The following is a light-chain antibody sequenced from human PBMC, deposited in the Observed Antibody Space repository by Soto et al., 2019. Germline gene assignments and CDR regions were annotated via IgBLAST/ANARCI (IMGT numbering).Light chain of an antibody. Sequence: DIVMTQSPLSLPVTPGEPASISCRSSQSLLHSNGYNYLDWYLQKPGQSPQLLIYLGSNRASGVHDRFSGSGSGTDFTLKISRVEAEDVGVYYYMQALHTPVTFGQGTRLEIK. J-gene: IGKJ5*01. CDR2: LGS. V-gene: IGKV2-28*01. CDR3: MQALHTPVT. CDR1: QSLLHSNGYNY.